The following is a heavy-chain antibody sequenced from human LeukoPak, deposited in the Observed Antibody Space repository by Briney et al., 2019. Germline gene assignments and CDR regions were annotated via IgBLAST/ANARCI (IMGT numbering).Heavy chain of an antibody. Sequence: SEALSLTCTGSGAALSGYYWSWIRQPPGKGLEGIGYVYHTGHTHYSPSLTSRVTLSLDTSRDQVSLMLSSVTTADTADYYSARHRFGPLFDSWGQGTLVLPSS. D-gene: IGHD3-16*01. J-gene: IGHJ4*02. CDR1: GAALSGYY. CDR3: ARHRFGPLFDS. V-gene: IGHV4-59*01. CDR2: VYHTGHT.